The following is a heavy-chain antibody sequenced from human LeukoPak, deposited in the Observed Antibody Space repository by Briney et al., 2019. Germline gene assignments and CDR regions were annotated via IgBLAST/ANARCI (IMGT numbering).Heavy chain of an antibody. V-gene: IGHV4-61*01. Sequence: SETQSLTCTVSGASVSSASYWTWIRQPPGKGVEWIAHIYNGVNTNYNPSLKSRVTISVDTSKNQFSLRLNSVTAADTAVYYCARSRAFNSGAFDPWGQGSLVTVSS. CDR1: GASVSSASY. D-gene: IGHD1-26*01. CDR3: ARSRAFNSGAFDP. CDR2: IYNGVNT. J-gene: IGHJ5*02.